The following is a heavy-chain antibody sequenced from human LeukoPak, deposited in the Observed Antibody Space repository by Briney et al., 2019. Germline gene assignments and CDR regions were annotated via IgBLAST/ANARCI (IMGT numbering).Heavy chain of an antibody. CDR2: ISYDGSDK. CDR3: ARAVGPFDI. D-gene: IGHD3-16*01. Sequence: GGSLRLSCAASGFRFSTFGMHWVRQAPGKGLEWVAVISYDGSDKYYSDSVKGRFTVSRDNSKTTLYLQMNSLRAEDTAVYYCARAVGPFDIWGQGTIVIVSS. V-gene: IGHV3-30*03. CDR1: GFRFSTFG. J-gene: IGHJ3*02.